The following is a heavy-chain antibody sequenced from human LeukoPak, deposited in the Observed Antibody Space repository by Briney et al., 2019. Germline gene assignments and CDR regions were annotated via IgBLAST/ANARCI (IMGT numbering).Heavy chain of an antibody. Sequence: PSETLSLTCAVSGGSISSGGYSWTWIRQPPGKGLEWIGYIYHSGSTYYNPSLKSRVTISVDRSKNQFSLKLSSVTAADTAVYYCARGDYSDSSAYLAAWGQGTLVTVSS. CDR2: IYHSGST. D-gene: IGHD3-22*01. J-gene: IGHJ5*02. CDR1: GGSISSGGYS. CDR3: ARGDYSDSSAYLAA. V-gene: IGHV4-30-2*01.